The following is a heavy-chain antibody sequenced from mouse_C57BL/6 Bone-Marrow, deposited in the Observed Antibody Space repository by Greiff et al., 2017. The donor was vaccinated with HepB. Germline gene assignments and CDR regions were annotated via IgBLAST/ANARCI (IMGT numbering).Heavy chain of an antibody. V-gene: IGHV3-6*01. D-gene: IGHD2-4*01. J-gene: IGHJ4*01. CDR1: GYSITSGYY. CDR2: ISYDGSN. Sequence: VQLKESGPGLVKPSQSLSLTCSVTGYSITSGYYWNWIRQFPGNKLEWMGYISYDGSNNYNPSLKNRISITRDTSKNQFFLKLNSVTTEDTATYYCARGGDYDYGYAMDYWGQGTSVTVSS. CDR3: ARGGDYDYGYAMDY.